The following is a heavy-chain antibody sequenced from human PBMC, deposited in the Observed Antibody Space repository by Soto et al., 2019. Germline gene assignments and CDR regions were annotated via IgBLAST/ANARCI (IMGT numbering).Heavy chain of an antibody. V-gene: IGHV4-34*01. CDR2: INHSGST. D-gene: IGHD1-1*01. CDR3: ARTRNLDV. J-gene: IGHJ6*02. CDR1: GGSLSGYY. Sequence: QVQLQQWGAGLLKPSETLSLTCAVYGGSLSGYYGNWIRQSPGKGLEWIGEINHSGSTNYTPSLKSRVTISIDTSKNQFSLKLSSVTAADTAVYYWARTRNLDVWGQGTTVIVSS.